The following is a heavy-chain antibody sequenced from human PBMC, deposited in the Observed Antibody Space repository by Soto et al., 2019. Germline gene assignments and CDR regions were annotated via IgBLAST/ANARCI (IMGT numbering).Heavy chain of an antibody. CDR2: VYHTGRT. CDR3: TRDRSLIPFGGLTHYYGSDV. J-gene: IGHJ6*02. V-gene: IGHV4-30-2*01. D-gene: IGHD3-16*01. CDR1: GGAIRSGGYS. Sequence: QLQLQESGSGLVKPSQSLSLTCTFSGGAIRSGGYSWTWLRQPPGKGLEWIGNVYHTGRTNYTPSPKSRLVMSVDRSNIQFSLMLSSVPDAYTADYCGTRDRSLIPFGGLTHYYGSDVWGQGTTVSVSS.